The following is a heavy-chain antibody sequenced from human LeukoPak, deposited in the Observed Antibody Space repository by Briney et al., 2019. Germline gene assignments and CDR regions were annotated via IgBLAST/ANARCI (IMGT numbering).Heavy chain of an antibody. J-gene: IGHJ4*02. Sequence: SETLSLTCAVYGGSFSGYYWSWIRQPPGKGLEWIGEINHSGSTNYNPSLKSRVTISVDTTKNQFSLRLSSVTAADTAVYYCARLIPGRYYYTSGTYDYYFDYWGQGTLVTVSS. CDR3: ARLIPGRYYYTSGTYDYYFDY. D-gene: IGHD3-10*01. CDR2: INHSGST. CDR1: GGSFSGYY. V-gene: IGHV4-34*01.